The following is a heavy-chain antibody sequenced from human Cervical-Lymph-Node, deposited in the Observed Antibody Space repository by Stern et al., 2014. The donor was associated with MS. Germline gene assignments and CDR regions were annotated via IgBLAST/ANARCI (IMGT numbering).Heavy chain of an antibody. CDR1: GGTFSTYA. CDR2: IIPLFGTA. J-gene: IGHJ4*02. Sequence: QVQLVQSGAEVKKPGSSVKVSCKASGGTFSTYAINWVRQAPGQGLEWMGGIIPLFGTANYAQKFQGRVTITADESTSTAYMDLSSLRSEDTAVYYCARDSERMTYLDYWGQGTLVTVSS. CDR3: ARDSERMTYLDY. V-gene: IGHV1-69*12. D-gene: IGHD1-1*01.